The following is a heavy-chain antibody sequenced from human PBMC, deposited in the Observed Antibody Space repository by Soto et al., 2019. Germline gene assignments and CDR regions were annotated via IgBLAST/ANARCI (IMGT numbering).Heavy chain of an antibody. Sequence: RGSLRLSCAASGFTFSSYAMSWVRQAPGKGLEWVSAISGSGGSTYYADSVKGRFTISRDNSKNTLYLQMNSLRAEDTAVYYCAKGPWDSSGWPYNYYYYGMDVWGQGTTVTVSS. J-gene: IGHJ6*02. CDR3: AKGPWDSSGWPYNYYYYGMDV. CDR2: ISGSGGST. V-gene: IGHV3-23*01. D-gene: IGHD6-19*01. CDR1: GFTFSSYA.